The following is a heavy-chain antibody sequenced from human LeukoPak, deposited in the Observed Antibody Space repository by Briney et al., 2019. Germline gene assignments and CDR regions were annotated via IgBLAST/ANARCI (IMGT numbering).Heavy chain of an antibody. V-gene: IGHV3-64D*09. Sequence: PAGSLRLSCSASGFTFSRYGMHWVRQAPGKGLEYVSAIVSNGDSTYYADSVKGRFTISRDNAKNTLYLQMSSLRPDDTAVYYCVNPGWYYDSSGYSYYYGMDVWGRGNTVTVSS. CDR3: VNPGWYYDSSGYSYYYGMDV. CDR2: IVSNGDST. J-gene: IGHJ6*02. D-gene: IGHD3-22*01. CDR1: GFTFSRYG.